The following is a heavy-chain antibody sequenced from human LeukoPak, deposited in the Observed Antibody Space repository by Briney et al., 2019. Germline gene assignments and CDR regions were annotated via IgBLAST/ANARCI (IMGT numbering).Heavy chain of an antibody. J-gene: IGHJ3*02. Sequence: PGGSLRLSWAASGLTLSCFWMSWVRQAPGEGLGWVANIKQDGSEKYYVDSVKGRFTISRDNAKNSLYLQMNSLRAEDTAVYYCAREKVGLGGRCSSASCYAFDIWGQGTMVTVSS. V-gene: IGHV3-7*01. CDR2: IKQDGSEK. D-gene: IGHD2-2*01. CDR3: AREKVGLGGRCSSASCYAFDI. CDR1: GLTLSCFW.